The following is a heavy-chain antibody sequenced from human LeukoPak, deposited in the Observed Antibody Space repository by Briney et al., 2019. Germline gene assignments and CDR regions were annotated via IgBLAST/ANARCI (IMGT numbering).Heavy chain of an antibody. CDR3: ARANQPIDYGGNSNDAFDI. Sequence: ASVKVSCKASGYTFTSYDINWVRQATGQGLEWMGWMNPNSGNTGYAQKFQGRVTMTRNTSISTAYMELSSLRSEDTAVYYCARANQPIDYGGNSNDAFDIWGQGTMVTVSS. D-gene: IGHD4-23*01. J-gene: IGHJ3*02. CDR2: MNPNSGNT. V-gene: IGHV1-8*01. CDR1: GYTFTSYD.